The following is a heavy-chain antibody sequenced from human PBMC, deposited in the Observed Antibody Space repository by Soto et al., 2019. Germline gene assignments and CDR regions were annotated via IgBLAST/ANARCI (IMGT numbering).Heavy chain of an antibody. Sequence: VQLVQSGAEVKKPGSSVKVSCKASGGTFSSYAISWVRQAPGQGLEWMGGIIPIFGTANYAQKFQGRVTITADESTSTAYMELSSLRSEDTAVYYCAGFDSSGYYPSYDAFDIWGQGTMVTVSS. CDR3: AGFDSSGYYPSYDAFDI. CDR1: GGTFSSYA. V-gene: IGHV1-69*01. CDR2: IIPIFGTA. J-gene: IGHJ3*02. D-gene: IGHD3-22*01.